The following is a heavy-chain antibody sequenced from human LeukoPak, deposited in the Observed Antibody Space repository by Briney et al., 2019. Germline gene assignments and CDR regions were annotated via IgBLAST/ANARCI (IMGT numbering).Heavy chain of an antibody. J-gene: IGHJ5*02. CDR1: GYTFTNYY. CDR2: INHSGGST. Sequence: DSVKVSCKASGYTFTNYYMHWVRQAPGQGLEWMGIINHSGGSTSYAQQFQGRVTMTRDTSTSTAYMELSSLRSEDTAVYYCARAETNYDFWSGYYGRWFDPWGQGTLVTVSS. V-gene: IGHV1-46*01. CDR3: ARAETNYDFWSGYYGRWFDP. D-gene: IGHD3-3*01.